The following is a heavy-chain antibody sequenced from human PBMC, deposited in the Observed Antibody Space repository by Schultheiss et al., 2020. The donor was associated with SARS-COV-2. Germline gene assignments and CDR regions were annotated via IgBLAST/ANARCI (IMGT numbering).Heavy chain of an antibody. CDR2: INPNSGGT. V-gene: IGHV1-2*02. Sequence: ASVKVSCKASGYTFTSYYMHWVRQAPGQGLEWMGWINPNSGGTNYAQKFQGRVTMTRDTSISTAYMELSRLRSDDTAVYYCARGDEDIVVVPAAPLGYWGQGTLVTVSS. J-gene: IGHJ4*02. CDR1: GYTFTSYY. D-gene: IGHD2-2*01. CDR3: ARGDEDIVVVPAAPLGY.